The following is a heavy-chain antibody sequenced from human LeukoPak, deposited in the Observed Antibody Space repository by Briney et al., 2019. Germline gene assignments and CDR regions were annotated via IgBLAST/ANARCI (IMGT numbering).Heavy chain of an antibody. J-gene: IGHJ5*02. CDR1: GGSFSGYY. D-gene: IGHD6-13*01. Sequence: KASETLSLTCAVYGGSFSGYYWSWIRQPPGKGLEWIGYIYYSGSTNYNPSLKSRVTISVDTSKNQFSLKLSSVTAADTAVYYCARMWGQQLANWFDPWGQGTLVTVSS. CDR2: IYYSGST. V-gene: IGHV4-59*08. CDR3: ARMWGQQLANWFDP.